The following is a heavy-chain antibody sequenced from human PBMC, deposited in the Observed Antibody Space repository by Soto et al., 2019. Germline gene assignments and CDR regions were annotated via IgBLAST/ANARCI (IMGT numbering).Heavy chain of an antibody. J-gene: IGHJ4*02. D-gene: IGHD5-18*01. CDR2: INGDGSST. CDR3: ARGGAYIYGPQYD. V-gene: IGHV3-74*01. Sequence: SLRLSCAISGFSFSGYWIHWVRQAPGKGLVWVSHINGDGSSTNYADSVKGRFTISRDYAKNTLYLQMNSLRVEDTAVYYCARGGAYIYGPQYDWGQGTLVTVSS. CDR1: GFSFSGYW.